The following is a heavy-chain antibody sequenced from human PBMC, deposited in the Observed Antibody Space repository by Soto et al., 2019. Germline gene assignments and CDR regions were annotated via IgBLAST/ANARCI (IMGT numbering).Heavy chain of an antibody. Sequence: GGSLRLSCAASGFTFSSYWMHWVRQAPGKGLVWVSRINSDGSSTSYADSVKGRFTISRDNAKNTLYLQMNSLRAEDTAVYYCAASTVETPEIWFYTWGQGNLVTVSS. V-gene: IGHV3-74*01. J-gene: IGHJ5*02. CDR2: INSDGSST. CDR3: AASTVETPEIWFYT. CDR1: GFTFSSYW. D-gene: IGHD4-17*01.